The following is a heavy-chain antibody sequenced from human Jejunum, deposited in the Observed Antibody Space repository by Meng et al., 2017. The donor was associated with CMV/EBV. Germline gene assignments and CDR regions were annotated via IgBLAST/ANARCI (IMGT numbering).Heavy chain of an antibody. Sequence: QVQLVESGXGVVERGGXLRLSCLASGFTFTSYSMHWVRQAPGKGLEWVAFIRYDGNGQYYADSVKGRFTISRDNSKKTVDLQMNSLRFEDTAIYYCARDVPDHYSPNYWGQGTLVTVSS. CDR2: IRYDGNGQ. CDR1: GFTFTSYS. V-gene: IGHV3-30*02. J-gene: IGHJ4*02. CDR3: ARDVPDHYSPNY. D-gene: IGHD4-11*01.